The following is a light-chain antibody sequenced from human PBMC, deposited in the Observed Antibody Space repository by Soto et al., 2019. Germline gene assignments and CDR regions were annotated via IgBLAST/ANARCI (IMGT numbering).Light chain of an antibody. CDR3: QQTYSTPTWT. CDR2: AAS. V-gene: IGKV1-39*01. CDR1: QSISDY. Sequence: DIQMTQSPSSLSASIGDRVTISCRASQSISDYLTWYQQKPGRVPKLLIYAASSLQTGVPSRFSGSGSGTDFTLTISGLQPEDFATYYCQQTYSTPTWTFGQGTKVDIK. J-gene: IGKJ1*01.